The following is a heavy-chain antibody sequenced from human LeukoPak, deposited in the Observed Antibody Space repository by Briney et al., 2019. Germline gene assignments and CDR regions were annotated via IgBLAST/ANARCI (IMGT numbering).Heavy chain of an antibody. CDR3: ARAGPSRSYDYVWGSYDY. CDR1: GGSISYSNSY. J-gene: IGHJ4*02. Sequence: SETLSLTCTVSGGSISYSNSYWGWIRQPPGKGLEWIGNIYFSGSTYYKQSLKSRVTISVDTSKNQFSLKLSSVTAADTAVYYCARAGPSRSYDYVWGSYDYWGQGTLVTVSS. D-gene: IGHD3-16*01. CDR2: IYFSGST. V-gene: IGHV4-39*07.